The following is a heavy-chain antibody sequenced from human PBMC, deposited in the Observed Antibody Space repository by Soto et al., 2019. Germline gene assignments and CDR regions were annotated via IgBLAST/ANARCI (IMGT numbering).Heavy chain of an antibody. CDR2: IKQDGGEK. Sequence: EAQLVGSGGGLVQPGGSLRLSCAASGFTFTNYWMSWVRQAPGKGLEWVANIKQDGGEKYYADSAKGRFIISRDNAKTSLYLQMNSLRAEDTAVYYCARDMGVFWSGYPEGGFDYWGQGTPVTVSS. CDR1: GFTFTNYW. J-gene: IGHJ4*02. CDR3: ARDMGVFWSGYPEGGFDY. V-gene: IGHV3-7*01. D-gene: IGHD3-3*01.